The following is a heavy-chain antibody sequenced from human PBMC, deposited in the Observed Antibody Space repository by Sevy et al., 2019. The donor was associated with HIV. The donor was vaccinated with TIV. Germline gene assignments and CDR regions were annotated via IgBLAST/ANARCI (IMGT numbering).Heavy chain of an antibody. CDR3: ARKLHLGELSLYDYYYGMDV. V-gene: IGHV3-48*01. CDR2: ISSSSSTI. D-gene: IGHD3-16*02. J-gene: IGHJ6*02. Sequence: GGSLRLSCAASGFTFSSYSMNWVRQAPGKGLEWVSYISSSSSTIYYADSGKGRFTISRDNAKNSLYLQMNSLRAEDTAVYYCARKLHLGELSLYDYYYGMDVWGQGTTVTVSS. CDR1: GFTFSSYS.